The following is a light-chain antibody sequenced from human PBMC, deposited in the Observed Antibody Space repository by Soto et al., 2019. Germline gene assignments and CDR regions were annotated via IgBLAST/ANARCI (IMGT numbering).Light chain of an antibody. CDR1: SSDFALYDY. J-gene: IGLJ1*01. Sequence: QTALTHPASGSGPPGQAITISCTGTSSDFALYDYVSWYQQHPGESXQLMIYAVSNRPSGVSNRFSASRSGNTASLFSSGLQAEDEADYYCSSYTSDSSYVFGSGTKVTVL. V-gene: IGLV2-14*01. CDR3: SSYTSDSSYV. CDR2: AVS.